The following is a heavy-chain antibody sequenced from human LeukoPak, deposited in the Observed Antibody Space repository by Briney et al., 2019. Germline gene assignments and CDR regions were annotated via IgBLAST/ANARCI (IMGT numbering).Heavy chain of an antibody. J-gene: IGHJ3*02. V-gene: IGHV1-2*02. CDR3: ARGVSGITKNAFDI. CDR2: INPNSGGT. D-gene: IGHD3-10*01. Sequence: ASVKVSCKASGYTFTGYYMHWVRQAPGQGLEWMGWINPNSGGTNYAQKFQGRVTMTRDTSISTAYMELSRLRSDDTAVYYCARGVSGITKNAFDIWGQGTMVTVSS. CDR1: GYTFTGYY.